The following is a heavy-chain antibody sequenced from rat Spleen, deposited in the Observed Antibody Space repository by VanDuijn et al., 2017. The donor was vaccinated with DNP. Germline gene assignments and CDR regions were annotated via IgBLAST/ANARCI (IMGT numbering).Heavy chain of an antibody. CDR3: ARHVLPLRVWDY. D-gene: IGHD1-4*01. Sequence: EVQLVESGGGLVQPGRSLKLSCAASGFTFSDYYMAWVRQAPTRGLEWVAYISFDGRSNYNGDSVRGRFTISRDNVKSTLYLQMNSLRSEDMATYYCARHVLPLRVWDYWGQGVMVTVSS. J-gene: IGHJ2*01. CDR1: GFTFSDYY. V-gene: IGHV5-22*01. CDR2: ISFDGRSN.